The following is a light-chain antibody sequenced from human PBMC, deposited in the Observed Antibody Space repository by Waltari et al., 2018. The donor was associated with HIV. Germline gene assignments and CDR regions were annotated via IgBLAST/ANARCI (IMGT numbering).Light chain of an antibody. Sequence: EIVLTQSPATLFLSPGERATLSCRASQSVGSYLVWYQQKPGQSPRLLIYDASNRATGIPARFSGSWSGTDFTLTISSLQPEDFAVYYCQQRSNWPPLTFGGGTKVGIK. V-gene: IGKV3-11*01. CDR3: QQRSNWPPLT. CDR2: DAS. CDR1: QSVGSY. J-gene: IGKJ4*01.